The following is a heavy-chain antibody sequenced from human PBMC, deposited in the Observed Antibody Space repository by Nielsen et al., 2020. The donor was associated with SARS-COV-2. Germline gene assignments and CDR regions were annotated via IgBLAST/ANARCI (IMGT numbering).Heavy chain of an antibody. J-gene: IGHJ3*02. Sequence: GGSLRLSCAASGFTFTDSTMHWVRQASGKGLEWVGRISTKANNYATVYTESVKDRVTISRDDSKNTAFLQMNRLRSEDTALYYCARVKPISNSWFDAFDIWGQGTMVTVSS. D-gene: IGHD6-13*01. CDR3: ARVKPISNSWFDAFDI. CDR2: ISTKANNYAT. CDR1: GFTFTDST. V-gene: IGHV3-73*01.